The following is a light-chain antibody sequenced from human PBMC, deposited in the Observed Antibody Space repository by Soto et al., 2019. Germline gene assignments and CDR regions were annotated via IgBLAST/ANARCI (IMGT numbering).Light chain of an antibody. Sequence: EIVLTQSPGTLSLSPGERATLSCRASQSVSSNFLAWYQQKPGQAPRLLIYGASSRATGIPDRLSGSGSATVFSRTISRLEPEEFAVYYCQQYGTSPPLTFGGGTKVEIK. CDR3: QQYGTSPPLT. CDR1: QSVSSNF. V-gene: IGKV3-20*01. J-gene: IGKJ4*01. CDR2: GAS.